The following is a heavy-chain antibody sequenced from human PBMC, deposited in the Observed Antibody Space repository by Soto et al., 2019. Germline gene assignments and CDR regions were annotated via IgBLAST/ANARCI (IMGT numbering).Heavy chain of an antibody. J-gene: IGHJ5*02. V-gene: IGHV4-59*01. Sequence: QVQLQESGPGLVKPAETLSLTCTVSGGSLSSYYWTWIRQPPGKGLEWIGYVHYSGNTNYNPSLKRLVTIXVXTXXDPFALKLGSVTAADTAVYYWAKLPWADYGGILDPCGQGTLVTVSS. D-gene: IGHD4-17*01. CDR2: VHYSGNT. CDR3: AKLPWADYGGILDP. CDR1: GGSLSSYY.